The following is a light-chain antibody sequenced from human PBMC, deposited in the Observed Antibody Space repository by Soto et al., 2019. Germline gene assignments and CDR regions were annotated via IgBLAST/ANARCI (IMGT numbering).Light chain of an antibody. J-gene: IGKJ2*01. CDR2: AAS. CDR1: QSISND. V-gene: IGKV1-39*01. CDR3: QQSYSTPPYT. Sequence: DIQMTQSPSSLSASVGDTVTITCRASQSISNDLYWYQQKPGKAPKLLIYAASTLQGGVPSRFIGSGSGTDFTLTISSLQPEDFATYYCQQSYSTPPYTFGQGTRLEIK.